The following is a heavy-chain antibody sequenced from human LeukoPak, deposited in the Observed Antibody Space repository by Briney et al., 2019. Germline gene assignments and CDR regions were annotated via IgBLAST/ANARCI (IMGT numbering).Heavy chain of an antibody. CDR3: ASQLRYFDWLLSYYGMDV. J-gene: IGHJ6*02. CDR1: GGTFSSYA. D-gene: IGHD3-9*01. V-gene: IGHV1-69*04. CDR2: IIPILGIA. Sequence: SVKVSCKASGGTFSSYAISWVRQGPGQGLEWMGRIIPILGIANYAQKFQGRVTITADKSTSTAYMELSSLGSEDTAVYYCASQLRYFDWLLSYYGMDVWGQGNTVTVSS.